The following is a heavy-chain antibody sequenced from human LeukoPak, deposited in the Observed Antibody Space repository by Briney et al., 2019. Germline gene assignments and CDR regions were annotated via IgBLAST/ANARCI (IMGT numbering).Heavy chain of an antibody. Sequence: SETLSLTCTVSGGSISSYYWSWIRQPPGKGLEWIVYIYYSGSTNYNPSLKSRVTISVDTSKNQFSLKLSSVTAADTAVYYCAGSGYNKNWFDPWGQGTLVTVSS. CDR2: IYYSGST. D-gene: IGHD3-10*01. J-gene: IGHJ5*02. CDR1: GGSISSYY. V-gene: IGHV4-59*01. CDR3: AGSGYNKNWFDP.